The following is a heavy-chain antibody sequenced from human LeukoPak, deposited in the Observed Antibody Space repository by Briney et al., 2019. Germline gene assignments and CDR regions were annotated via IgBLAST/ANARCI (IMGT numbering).Heavy chain of an antibody. CDR1: GGSISSSSYY. D-gene: IGHD6-6*01. CDR3: ARDSYSSSSEFGIDY. V-gene: IGHV4-39*07. Sequence: PSETLSLTCTVSGGSISSSSYYWGWIRQPPGKGLEWIGSIYYSGSTYYNPSLKSRVTISVDTSKNQFSLKLSSVTAADTAVYYRARDSYSSSSEFGIDYWGQGTLVTVSS. CDR2: IYYSGST. J-gene: IGHJ4*02.